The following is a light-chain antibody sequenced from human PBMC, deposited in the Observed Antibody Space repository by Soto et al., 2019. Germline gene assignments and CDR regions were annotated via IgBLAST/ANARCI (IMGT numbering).Light chain of an antibody. J-gene: IGKJ5*01. Sequence: IQLTQSPPSLSASVGDRGTITWRASQGVSSSLAWYHQQPGKAPKLLIYAATTLQSGVPSRFSGSGSGTDFTLTINSLQPEDFATYYCQQLHSYPFTFGQGTRLEIK. V-gene: IGKV1-9*01. CDR2: AAT. CDR1: QGVSSS. CDR3: QQLHSYPFT.